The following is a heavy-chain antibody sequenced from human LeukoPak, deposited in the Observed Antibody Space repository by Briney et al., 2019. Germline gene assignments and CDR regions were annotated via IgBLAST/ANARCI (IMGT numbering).Heavy chain of an antibody. D-gene: IGHD2-2*03. CDR2: IYYSGST. J-gene: IGHJ5*02. V-gene: IGHV4-59*01. CDR3: ARDGLVALGWLDP. CDR1: GGSISSYY. Sequence: SETLSLTCTVSGGSISSYYWSWIRQPPGKGLEWIGYIYYSGSTNYNPSLKSRVTISVDTSKNQFSLKLSSVTAADTAVYYCARDGLVALGWLDPRGQGTLVTVSS.